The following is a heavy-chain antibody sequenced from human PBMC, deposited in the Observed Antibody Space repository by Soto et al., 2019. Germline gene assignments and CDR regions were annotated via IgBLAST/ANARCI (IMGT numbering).Heavy chain of an antibody. CDR1: GYTFTGYA. Sequence: GASVKVSCKASGYTFTGYAMHWVRQAPGQRLEWMGWINAGNGNTKYSQKFQGRVTITRDTSASTAYMELSSLRSEDTAVYARAVAVPADFDYWGQGTLVTVSS. V-gene: IGHV1-3*01. J-gene: IGHJ4*02. D-gene: IGHD6-19*01. CDR3: AVAVPADFDY. CDR2: INAGNGNT.